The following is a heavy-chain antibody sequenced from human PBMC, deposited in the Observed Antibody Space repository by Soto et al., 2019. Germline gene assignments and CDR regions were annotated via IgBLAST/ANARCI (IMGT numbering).Heavy chain of an antibody. V-gene: IGHV3-23*01. CDR1: GFTFTTYT. CDR3: ARDWAWNYDY. J-gene: IGHJ4*02. D-gene: IGHD1-7*01. Sequence: GGSLRLSCAASGFTFTTYTMSWVRQAPGKGLEWVSVISGSGGRPSYADSMQGRFIISRDNPKSTLYLQMNSLRAEDTAVYYCARDWAWNYDYWGQGTLVTVSS. CDR2: ISGSGGRP.